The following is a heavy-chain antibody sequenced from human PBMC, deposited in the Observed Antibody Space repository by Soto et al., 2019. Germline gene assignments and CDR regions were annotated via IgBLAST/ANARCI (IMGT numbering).Heavy chain of an antibody. CDR1: GGTFSSYT. V-gene: IGHV1-69*02. D-gene: IGHD3-22*01. CDR3: ARAIYDSSGYPHPDY. CDR2: IIPILGIA. J-gene: IGHJ4*02. Sequence: QVQLVQSGAEVKKPGSSVKVSCKASGGTFSSYTISWVRQAPGQGLEWMGRIIPILGIANYAQKFQGRVTITADKSTSTAYMELSSLRSEDTAVYYCARAIYDSSGYPHPDYWGQRTLVTVSS.